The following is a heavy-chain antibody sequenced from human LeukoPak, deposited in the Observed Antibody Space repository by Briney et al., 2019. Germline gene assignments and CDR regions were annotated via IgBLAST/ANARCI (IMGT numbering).Heavy chain of an antibody. V-gene: IGHV3-30*03. Sequence: GGSLRLSCAASGFTFNTYSMSWVRQAPGKGLEWVAVISYDGSNKYYADSVKGRFTISRDNSKNTLYLQMNSLRAEDTAVYYCARDRRQQRTFDYWGQGTLVTVSS. CDR3: ARDRRQQRTFDY. D-gene: IGHD6-25*01. CDR1: GFTFNTYS. CDR2: ISYDGSNK. J-gene: IGHJ4*02.